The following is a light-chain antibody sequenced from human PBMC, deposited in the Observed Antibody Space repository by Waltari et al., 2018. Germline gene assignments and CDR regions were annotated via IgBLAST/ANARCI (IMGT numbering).Light chain of an antibody. CDR3: SSYTSSNNCV. V-gene: IGLV2-8*01. CDR2: EVN. J-gene: IGLJ1*01. CDR1: SIDVGGYYY. Sequence: QSALTPPPSASGSPGQSVPISCTRTSIDVGGYYYVSWYQQHPGKAPKLIIYEVNKRPSGVPDRFSGSKSGNTASLTVSGLQAEDEADYYCSSYTSSNNCVFGTGTKVTVL.